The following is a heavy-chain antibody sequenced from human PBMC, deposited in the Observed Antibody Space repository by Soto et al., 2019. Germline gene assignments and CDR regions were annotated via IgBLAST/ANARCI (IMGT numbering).Heavy chain of an antibody. J-gene: IGHJ5*02. Sequence: QVQLQESGPGLVKPSQTLSLTCTVSGGSISSGGYYWSWIRQHPGKGLEWIGYIYYSGSTYYNPSLKSRVTISVDTSKNQFSLKLSSVTAAATAVYYCARECSVPAAIHGWFDPWGQGTLVTVSS. D-gene: IGHD2-2*01. CDR1: GGSISSGGYY. CDR3: ARECSVPAAIHGWFDP. CDR2: IYYSGST. V-gene: IGHV4-31*03.